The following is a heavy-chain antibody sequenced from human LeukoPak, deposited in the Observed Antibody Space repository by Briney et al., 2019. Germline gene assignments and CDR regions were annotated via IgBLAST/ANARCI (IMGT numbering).Heavy chain of an antibody. V-gene: IGHV3-74*01. J-gene: IGHJ6*03. CDR1: GFTFSSYW. CDR2: INSDGSST. CDR3: ARDRHYYYYYYYMDV. Sequence: GGSLRLSCAASGFTFSSYWMHWVRQAPGKGLVWVSRINSDGSSTSYADSVKGRFTISRDNAKNTLYLQMNSLRAEDTAVYYCARDRHYYYYYYYMDVWGKGTTVTVSS.